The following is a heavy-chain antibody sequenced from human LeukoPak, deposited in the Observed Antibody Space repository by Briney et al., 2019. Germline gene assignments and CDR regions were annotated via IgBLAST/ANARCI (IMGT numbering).Heavy chain of an antibody. J-gene: IGHJ4*02. CDR2: INPGNDNR. CDR1: GYTFTNYA. Sequence: ASVKVSCKAFGYTFTNYAIHWVRQAPGQRLEWMGWINPGNDNRKYSQKFQGRVAITRDTSATTAYMELSSLRSEDTAMYYCARVTGTYIDYWGQGTLVTVSS. CDR3: ARVTGTYIDY. D-gene: IGHD3-9*01. V-gene: IGHV1-3*01.